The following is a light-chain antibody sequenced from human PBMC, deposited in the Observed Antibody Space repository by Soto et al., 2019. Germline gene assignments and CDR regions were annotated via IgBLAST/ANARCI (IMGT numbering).Light chain of an antibody. Sequence: LTQPASVSASPGQSITISCTGTSSDVGAYNYVSWYQQYPGKAPKLMIYDVSNRPSGISNRFSGSKSANTASLTISGLQAEDEADYYCCSYAGDSAPYVFGTGTKVTVL. CDR3: CSYAGDSAPYV. CDR1: SSDVGAYNY. CDR2: DVS. J-gene: IGLJ1*01. V-gene: IGLV2-14*01.